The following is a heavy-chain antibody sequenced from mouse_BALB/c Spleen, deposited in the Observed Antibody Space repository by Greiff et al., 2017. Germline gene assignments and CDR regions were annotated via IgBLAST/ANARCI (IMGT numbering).Heavy chain of an antibody. CDR3: ARDGDYDGAMDY. V-gene: IGHV5-4*02. Sequence: EVMLVESGGGLVKPGGSLKLSCAASGFTFSDYYMYWVRQTPEKRLEWVATISDGGSYTYYPDSVKGRFTTSRDNAKNNLYLQMSSLKSEDTAMYYCARDGDYDGAMDYWGQGTSVTVSS. J-gene: IGHJ4*01. CDR1: GFTFSDYY. D-gene: IGHD2-4*01. CDR2: ISDGGSYT.